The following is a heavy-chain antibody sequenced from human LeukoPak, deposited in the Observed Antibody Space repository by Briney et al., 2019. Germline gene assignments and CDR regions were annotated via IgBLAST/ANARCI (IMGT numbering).Heavy chain of an antibody. CDR2: ISSSSSYT. J-gene: IGHJ4*02. D-gene: IGHD6-19*01. Sequence: PGGSLRLSCAASGFTFSDYYMSWIRQAPGKGLEWVSYISSSSSYTNYADSVKGRLTISRDNAKNSLYLQMNSLRAEDTAVYYCARDRGSGWYLYYFDYWGQGTLVTVSS. CDR3: ARDRGSGWYLYYFDY. CDR1: GFTFSDYY. V-gene: IGHV3-11*06.